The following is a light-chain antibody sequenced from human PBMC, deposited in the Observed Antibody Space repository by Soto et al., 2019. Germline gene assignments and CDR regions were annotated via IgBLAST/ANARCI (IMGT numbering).Light chain of an antibody. CDR2: AAS. CDR1: QSISSY. CDR3: RQSDSTSWT. J-gene: IGKJ1*01. Sequence: ASVKERVTLTCRASQSISSYLNWYQKKPGKAPKLLIYAASSLQSGVPSRFSVSGSGTDITFIISSRQPEDPVTYYRRQSDSTSWTFGQGTKVDIK. V-gene: IGKV1-39*01.